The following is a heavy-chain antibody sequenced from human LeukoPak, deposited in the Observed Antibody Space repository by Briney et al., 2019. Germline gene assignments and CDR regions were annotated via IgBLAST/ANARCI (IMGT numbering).Heavy chain of an antibody. V-gene: IGHV3-23*01. CDR1: GFTFSSYA. CDR2: ISGSGGST. Sequence: GGSLRLSCAASGFTFSSYAMSWVRRAPGKGLEWVSSISGSGGSTYYADSVKGRFTISRDNAKNSLYLQMNSLRAEDTALYYCARDGIIGYCSGGSCYRTWDYYYYMDVWGKGTTVTVSS. J-gene: IGHJ6*03. D-gene: IGHD2-15*01. CDR3: ARDGIIGYCSGGSCYRTWDYYYYMDV.